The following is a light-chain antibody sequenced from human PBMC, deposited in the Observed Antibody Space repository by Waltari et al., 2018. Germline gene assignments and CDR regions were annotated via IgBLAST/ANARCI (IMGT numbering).Light chain of an antibody. J-gene: IGKJ1*01. CDR3: LHWLASQWT. CDR2: SAS. Sequence: IVLTQSPGTLSLSPGDTATLSCRANHSGDKKYLAWYQVKPGQAPRLLIFSASSRATGVPDRFSGSGSGTDFTLTISRLETDDFAVYYCLHWLASQWTFGQGTKVESK. CDR1: HSGDKKY. V-gene: IGKV3-20*01.